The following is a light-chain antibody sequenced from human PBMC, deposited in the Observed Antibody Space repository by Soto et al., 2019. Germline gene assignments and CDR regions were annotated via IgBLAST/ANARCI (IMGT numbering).Light chain of an antibody. J-gene: IGKJ1*01. V-gene: IGKV1-5*01. CDR3: QQYNSYRT. CDR1: QSISSW. Sequence: DIQMTQSPSTLSASVGDRVTITCRASQSISSWLAWYQQKPGKAPKLQIYDASSLESGVPSRFSGSGSGTEFTLTISSLQPDDFATYYCQQYNSYRTFGQGTKVDIK. CDR2: DAS.